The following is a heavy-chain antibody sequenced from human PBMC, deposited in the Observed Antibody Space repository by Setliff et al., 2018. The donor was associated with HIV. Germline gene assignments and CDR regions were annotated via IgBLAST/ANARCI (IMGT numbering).Heavy chain of an antibody. CDR1: GYTFSNFG. CDR3: ARGATITYYFDY. V-gene: IGHV1-18*01. J-gene: IGHJ4*02. D-gene: IGHD5-12*01. Sequence: ASVKVSCKSSGYTFSNFGVSWVRQAPGQGLEWLGYINGYSGKTHFSPRLQGRLTMTTDTSTDTVYLELRSLASDDTAIYYCARGATITYYFDYWGQGTLVTVSS. CDR2: INGYSGKT.